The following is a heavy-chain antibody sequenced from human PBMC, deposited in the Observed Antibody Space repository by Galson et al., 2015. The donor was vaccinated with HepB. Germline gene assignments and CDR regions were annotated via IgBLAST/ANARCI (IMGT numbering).Heavy chain of an antibody. CDR2: IAYDGSNK. D-gene: IGHD2-21*01. V-gene: IGHV3-30-3*01. CDR1: GLTFSSYA. CDR3: ARSVWQTGFDY. J-gene: IGHJ4*02. Sequence: SLRLSCAASGLTFSSYAMHWVRQAPGKGLEWVAVIAYDGSNKYYADSVKGRFTISRDNSKNTLYLQMNSLRAEDTAVYYCARSVWQTGFDYWGQGTLVTVSS.